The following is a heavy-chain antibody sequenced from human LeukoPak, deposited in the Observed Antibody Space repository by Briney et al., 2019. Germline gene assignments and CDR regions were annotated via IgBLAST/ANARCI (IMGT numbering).Heavy chain of an antibody. D-gene: IGHD2-15*01. J-gene: IGHJ5*02. CDR3: ARQAVVVSSTPWFDP. V-gene: IGHV4-59*08. CDR2: IYYSGTT. CDR1: GGSISSYY. Sequence: SETLSLTCTVSGGSISSYYWSWIRQPPGKGLEWIGYIYYSGTTNYNPSLKSRVTISVDTSKNQFSLKLSSVTAADTAVYYCARQAVVVSSTPWFDPWGQGALVTVSS.